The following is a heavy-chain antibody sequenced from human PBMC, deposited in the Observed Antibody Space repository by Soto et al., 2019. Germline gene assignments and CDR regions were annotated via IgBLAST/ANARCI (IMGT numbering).Heavy chain of an antibody. V-gene: IGHV1-69*02. D-gene: IGHD5-12*01. J-gene: IGHJ6*02. CDR2: IIPILGIA. Sequence: QVQLVQSGAEVKKPGSSVKVSCKASGGTFSSYTISWVRQAPGQGLEWMGRIIPILGIANYAQKFQGRVTITAEKSTSTAYMELSSLRSEDTAVYYCASCQSGYEYYYYYGMDVWGQGTTVTVSS. CDR3: ASCQSGYEYYYYYGMDV. CDR1: GGTFSSYT.